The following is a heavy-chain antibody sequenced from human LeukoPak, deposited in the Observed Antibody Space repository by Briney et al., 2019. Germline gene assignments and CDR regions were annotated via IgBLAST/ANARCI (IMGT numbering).Heavy chain of an antibody. D-gene: IGHD2-2*01. CDR1: AFSFTTYA. J-gene: IGHJ6*02. Sequence: GRSLTLACTASAFSFTTYALDWVRQAPGKGLEWVAIISSDARIKYYADSVKSRYTISRHNSKNTLYLHMNTPRAEHTAVFYCARDSLYCSSTSCRPTFRNDYYSGMDVWGQGTTVAVSS. CDR3: ARDSLYCSSTSCRPTFRNDYYSGMDV. CDR2: ISSDARIK. V-gene: IGHV3-30*01.